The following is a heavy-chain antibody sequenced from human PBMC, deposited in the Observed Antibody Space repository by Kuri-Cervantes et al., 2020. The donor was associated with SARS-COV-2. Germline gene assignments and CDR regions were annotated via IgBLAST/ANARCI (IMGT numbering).Heavy chain of an antibody. Sequence: ESLKISCSVSEGSMRAHYYSWIRQTAAMGLEWIGRVYISGSTNYNPSLRGRVTMSVDTSKNQFSLRLSSVTAADTAMYYCARGREGVVPATILGLGYSLYFSMDVWGKGTSVTVSS. J-gene: IGHJ6*03. CDR3: ARGREGVVPATILGLGYSLYFSMDV. CDR2: VYISGST. D-gene: IGHD2-2*01. CDR1: EGSMRAHY. V-gene: IGHV4-4*07.